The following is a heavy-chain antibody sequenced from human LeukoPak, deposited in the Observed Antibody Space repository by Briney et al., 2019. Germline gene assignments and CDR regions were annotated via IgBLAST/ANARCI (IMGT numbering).Heavy chain of an antibody. CDR2: ISYDGSNK. CDR3: ARYTYYYDSSGYPQGSFDY. Sequence: GGSLRLSCAASGFTFSSYAMHWVRQAPGKGLEWVAVISYDGSNKYYADSVKGRFTISRDNSKNTLYLQMNSLRAEDTAVYYCARYTYYYDSSGYPQGSFDYWGQGTLVTVSS. V-gene: IGHV3-30-3*01. D-gene: IGHD3-22*01. CDR1: GFTFSSYA. J-gene: IGHJ4*02.